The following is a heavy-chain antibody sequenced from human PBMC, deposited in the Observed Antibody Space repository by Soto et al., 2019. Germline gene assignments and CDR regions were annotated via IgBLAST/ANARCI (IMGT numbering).Heavy chain of an antibody. CDR1: GGSLSSGDYY. V-gene: IGHV4-30-4*02. Sequence: SDTLSLTCTVSGGSLSSGDYYWSWIRQPPGKGLEWIGYIYYSGSTYYNPSLKSRVTISVDTSKNQFSLKLSSVTAADTAVYYWARGEYYVFWSGHTGAPNYSSYGMDAWGQGTRVTVSS. D-gene: IGHD3-3*01. CDR2: IYYSGST. J-gene: IGHJ6*02. CDR3: ARGEYYVFWSGHTGAPNYSSYGMDA.